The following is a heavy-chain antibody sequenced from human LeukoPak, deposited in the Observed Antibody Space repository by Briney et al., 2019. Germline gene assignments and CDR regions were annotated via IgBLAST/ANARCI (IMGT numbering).Heavy chain of an antibody. D-gene: IGHD6-6*01. CDR3: ARGRGFVAARLNYYYYYYMDV. Sequence: SETLSLTCTVSGGSISSSSYYWGWIRQPPGKGLEWIGSIYYSGSTYYNPSLKSRVTISVDTSKNQFSLKLSSVTAADTAVYYCARGRGFVAARLNYYYYYYMDVWGKGTTVTVSS. CDR1: GGSISSSSYY. V-gene: IGHV4-39*07. J-gene: IGHJ6*03. CDR2: IYYSGST.